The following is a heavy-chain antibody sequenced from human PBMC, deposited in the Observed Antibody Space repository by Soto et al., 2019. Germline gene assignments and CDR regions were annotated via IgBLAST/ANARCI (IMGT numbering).Heavy chain of an antibody. V-gene: IGHV4-34*01. CDR2: INHSGST. CDR1: GGSFSGYY. Sequence: LSLTCAVYGGSFSGYYWSWIRQPPGKGLEWIGEINHSGSTNYNPSLKSRVTISVDTSKNQFSLKLSSVTAADTAVYYCARAYDYIWGSYRKIDYWGQGTLVTVSS. J-gene: IGHJ4*02. CDR3: ARAYDYIWGSYRKIDY. D-gene: IGHD3-16*02.